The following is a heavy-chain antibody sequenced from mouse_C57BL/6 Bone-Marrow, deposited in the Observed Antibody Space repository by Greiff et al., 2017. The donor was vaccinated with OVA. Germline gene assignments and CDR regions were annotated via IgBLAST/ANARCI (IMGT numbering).Heavy chain of an antibody. V-gene: IGHV2-6-1*01. Sequence: VQLKQSGPGLVAPSQSLSITCTVSGFSLTSYGVHWVRQPPGKGLEWLVVIWSDGSTTYNSALKSRLSISKDNSKSQVFLKMNSLQTDDTAMYYCARQFITTVVATDYYAMDYWGQGTSVTVSS. D-gene: IGHD1-1*01. CDR2: IWSDGST. CDR1: GFSLTSYG. J-gene: IGHJ4*01. CDR3: ARQFITTVVATDYYAMDY.